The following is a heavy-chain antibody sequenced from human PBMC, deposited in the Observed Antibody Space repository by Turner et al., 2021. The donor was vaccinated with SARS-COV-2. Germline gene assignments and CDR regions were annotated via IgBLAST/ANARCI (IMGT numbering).Heavy chain of an antibody. CDR1: GFTFSSYV. V-gene: IGHV3-23*01. D-gene: IGHD2-15*01. Sequence: EVRLLESGGGWVHPGGSLRLSCPASGFTFSSYVLSWVRQAPGKGREWVSAISGSGGRTYYADSVKGRFTISRDNSKNTLYLQMNSLRAEDTAVYYCAKDGYDGIYCSGGSCYSGWFDPWGQGTLVTVSS. J-gene: IGHJ5*02. CDR2: ISGSGGRT. CDR3: AKDGYDGIYCSGGSCYSGWFDP.